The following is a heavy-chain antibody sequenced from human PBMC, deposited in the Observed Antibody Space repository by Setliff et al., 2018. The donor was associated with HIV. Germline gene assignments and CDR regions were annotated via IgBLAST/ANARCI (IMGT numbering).Heavy chain of an antibody. D-gene: IGHD6-19*01. CDR3: ARDSESYRSGWYLGAHWFDP. Sequence: GASVKVSCKASGYSFTSHGLHWVRQAPGQGLEWMGGIIPIFGTANYAQKFQGRVTITADESASTDYMELSSLASEDTAVYYCARDSESYRSGWYLGAHWFDPWGQGTLVTVSS. J-gene: IGHJ5*02. CDR1: GYSFTSHG. CDR2: IIPIFGTA. V-gene: IGHV1-69*13.